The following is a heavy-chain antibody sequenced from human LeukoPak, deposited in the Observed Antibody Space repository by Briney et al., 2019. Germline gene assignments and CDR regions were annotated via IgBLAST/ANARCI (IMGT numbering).Heavy chain of an antibody. V-gene: IGHV3-53*01. CDR1: GFTFSSYS. J-gene: IGHJ3*02. CDR3: ARDRIYYDSSGYSIVGAFDI. D-gene: IGHD3-22*01. Sequence: GGSLRLSCAASGFTFSSYSMSWVRQAPGKGLEWVSVIYSDGSRYYVDSVKGRFTISRDNSKNTLYLQMNSLRAEDTAVYYCARDRIYYDSSGYSIVGAFDIWGQGTTVTVSS. CDR2: IYSDGSR.